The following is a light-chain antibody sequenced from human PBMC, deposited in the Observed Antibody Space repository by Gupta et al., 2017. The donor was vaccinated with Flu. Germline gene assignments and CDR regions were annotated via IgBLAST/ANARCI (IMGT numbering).Light chain of an antibody. CDR1: QSVLYSSNNKNY. J-gene: IGKJ2*01. CDR2: WAS. CDR3: QQYYSTPYT. Sequence: DIVMTQSPDSLAVSLGERATINCKSSQSVLYSSNNKNYLAWYQQNPGQPLQLLIYWASTRESGVPDRFSGRGSGTDFTLTISSLQAEDVAVYYCQQYYSTPYTFGQGTKLEIK. V-gene: IGKV4-1*01.